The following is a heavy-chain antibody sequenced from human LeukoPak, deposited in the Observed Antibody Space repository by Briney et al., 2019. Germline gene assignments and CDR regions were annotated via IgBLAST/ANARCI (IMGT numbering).Heavy chain of an antibody. V-gene: IGHV7-4-1*02. J-gene: IGHJ6*02. D-gene: IGHD3-22*01. CDR1: GYTFTSFA. CDR2: INTNTGNP. CDR3: ARVLYYYDSSGHHKGNYYYYGMDV. Sequence: ASVKVSCKASGYTFTSFAMNWVRQAPGQGLEWMGWINTNTGNPTYAQGFTGRFVFSLDTSVSTAYLQISSLKAEDTAVYYCARVLYYYDSSGHHKGNYYYYGMDVWGQGTTVTVSS.